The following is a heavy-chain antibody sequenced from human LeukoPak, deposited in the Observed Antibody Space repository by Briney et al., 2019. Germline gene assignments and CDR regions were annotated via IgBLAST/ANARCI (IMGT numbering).Heavy chain of an antibody. CDR3: TRDSHYYGMDV. CDR1: GFTFGDYA. Sequence: PGGSLRLSCTASGFTFGDYAMSWFRQAPGKGLEWVGFIRSKAYGGATEYAASVKGRFTISRDDSKSIAYLQMNSLKTEDTAVYYCTRDSHYYGMDVWGQGTTVTVSS. J-gene: IGHJ6*02. CDR2: IRSKAYGGAT. V-gene: IGHV3-49*03.